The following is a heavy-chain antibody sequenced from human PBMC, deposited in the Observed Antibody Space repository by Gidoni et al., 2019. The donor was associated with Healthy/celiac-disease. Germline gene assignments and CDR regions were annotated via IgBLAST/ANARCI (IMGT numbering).Heavy chain of an antibody. D-gene: IGHD5-12*01. Sequence: QVQLQESGPGLVKPSETLSLTCTVPGGSISSYYWSWIRQPPGKGLEWIGYIYYSGSPTYNPSLKSRVTISVDTSKNQFSLKLSSVTAADTAVYYCAREWLPRGYYFDYWGQGTLVTVSS. CDR1: GGSISSYY. CDR2: IYYSGSP. CDR3: AREWLPRGYYFDY. J-gene: IGHJ4*02. V-gene: IGHV4-59*01.